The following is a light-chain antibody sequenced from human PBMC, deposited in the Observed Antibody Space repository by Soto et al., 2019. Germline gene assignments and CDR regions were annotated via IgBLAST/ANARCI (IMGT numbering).Light chain of an antibody. CDR3: QHFGGTTFT. J-gene: IGKJ5*01. V-gene: IGKV3-20*01. CDR2: GAS. Sequence: ELVLTQSPGTLSLSPGEGATLSCRASQSVSSSYIAWYQQRPGQNPSLLIYGASTRATGIPDRFSGSGSGTHFNLTISRLETGDFAVYYCQHFGGTTFTFGQGTQLEIK. CDR1: QSVSSSY.